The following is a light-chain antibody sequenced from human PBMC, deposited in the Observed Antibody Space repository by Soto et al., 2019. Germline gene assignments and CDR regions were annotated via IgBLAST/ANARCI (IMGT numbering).Light chain of an antibody. J-gene: IGKJ5*01. V-gene: IGKV1-33*01. CDR1: QNINNY. Sequence: IHITQSPCSLSASVGDRVTIAYQASQNINNYLNWYQQKPGRAPKLLIYAASTLEAGVPSRFRGSGSGTDFTFTISRLQPEDIATYYCQQYENLPTFGHGTRLDIK. CDR2: AAS. CDR3: QQYENLPT.